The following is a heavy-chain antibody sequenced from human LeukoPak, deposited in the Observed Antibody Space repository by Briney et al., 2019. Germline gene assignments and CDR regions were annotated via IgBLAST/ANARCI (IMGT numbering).Heavy chain of an antibody. J-gene: IGHJ1*01. CDR3: ARDRYCSGGSCYSPSLTRYFQH. Sequence: GGSLRLSCAASGFTFSSYGMHWVRQAPGKGLEWVAVIWYDGSNKYYADSVKGRFTISRDNSKNTLYLQMNSLRAEDTAVYYCARDRYCSGGSCYSPSLTRYFQHWGQGTLVTVSS. D-gene: IGHD2-15*01. CDR2: IWYDGSNK. V-gene: IGHV3-33*01. CDR1: GFTFSSYG.